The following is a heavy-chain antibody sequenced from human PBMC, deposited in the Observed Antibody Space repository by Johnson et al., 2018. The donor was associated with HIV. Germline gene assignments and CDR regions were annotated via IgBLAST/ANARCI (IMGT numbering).Heavy chain of an antibody. Sequence: QVQLVESGGGVVQPGRSLRLSCAASGFTFSSYGIYWVRQAPGKGLEWVTVISYDGSTQYYADSVKGRFTISRDNSKNTLYLQMNSLRAEYTAMYYCAKNFRGGIVATGDAFDTWGQGTMVTVSA. CDR3: AKNFRGGIVATGDAFDT. J-gene: IGHJ3*02. CDR1: GFTFSSYG. V-gene: IGHV3-30*18. D-gene: IGHD6-13*01. CDR2: ISYDGSTQ.